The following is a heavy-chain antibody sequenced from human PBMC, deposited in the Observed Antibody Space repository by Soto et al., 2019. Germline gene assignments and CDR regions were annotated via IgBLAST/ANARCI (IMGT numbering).Heavy chain of an antibody. J-gene: IGHJ6*02. CDR1: GGSISSYY. CDR2: IYTSGST. Sequence: PSETLSLTCTVSGGSISSYYWSWIRQPAGKGLEWIGRIYTSGSTNYNPSLKSRVTMSVDTSKNQFSLKLSSVTAADTAVYYCAREDSTYVYYYYGMDVWGQGTTVTVSS. V-gene: IGHV4-4*07. CDR3: AREDSTYVYYYYGMDV. D-gene: IGHD4-4*01.